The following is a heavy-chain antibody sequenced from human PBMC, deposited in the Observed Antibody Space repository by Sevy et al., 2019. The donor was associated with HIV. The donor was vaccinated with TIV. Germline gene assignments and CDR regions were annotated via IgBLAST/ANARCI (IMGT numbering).Heavy chain of an antibody. CDR3: ATTKGGRYCSGGSCYPGYYYYGMDV. Sequence: ASVKVSCKVSGYTLTELSMHWVRQAPGKGLEWMGGFDPEDGETINAQKFHGRVTMTEDTSTETAYMELGSLRSEDTAVYYCATTKGGRYCSGGSCYPGYYYYGMDVWGQGTTVTVSS. V-gene: IGHV1-24*01. CDR1: GYTLTELS. J-gene: IGHJ6*02. CDR2: FDPEDGET. D-gene: IGHD2-15*01.